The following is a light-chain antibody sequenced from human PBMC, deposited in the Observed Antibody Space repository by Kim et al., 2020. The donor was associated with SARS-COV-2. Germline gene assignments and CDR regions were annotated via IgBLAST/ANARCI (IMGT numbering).Light chain of an antibody. CDR3: QVWDSSSDRNYV. CDR1: NIGSKS. Sequence: SYELTQPPSVSVAPGKTARITCGGNNIGSKSVHWYQQKPGQAPVLVIYYDSDRPSGIPERFSGSNSGNTATLTISRVEAGDEADYYCQVWDSSSDRNYVFGTGTKVTV. J-gene: IGLJ1*01. V-gene: IGLV3-21*04. CDR2: YDS.